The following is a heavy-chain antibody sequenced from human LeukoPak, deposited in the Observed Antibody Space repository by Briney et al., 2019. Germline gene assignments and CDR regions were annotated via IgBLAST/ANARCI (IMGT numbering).Heavy chain of an antibody. CDR1: GGSISSSSYC. V-gene: IGHV4-39*07. CDR3: ARDSGYSYINWFDP. Sequence: SETLSLTCTVSGGSISSSSYCWGWIRQPPGKGLEWIGSIYYSGSTYYNPSLKSRVTISVDTSKNQFSLKLSSVTAADTAVYYCARDSGYSYINWFDPWGQGTLVTVSS. D-gene: IGHD5-18*01. CDR2: IYYSGST. J-gene: IGHJ5*02.